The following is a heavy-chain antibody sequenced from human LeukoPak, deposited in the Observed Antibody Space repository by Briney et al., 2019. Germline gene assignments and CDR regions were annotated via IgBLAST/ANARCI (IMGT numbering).Heavy chain of an antibody. J-gene: IGHJ4*02. V-gene: IGHV1-69-2*01. Sequence: GASVKVSCKASGYNFIEYYIHWVQKAPGKGLEWVGRIDPEDGETIYAERFQGRVTITADTSTDTAYMELRSLESEDTAVYYCAVWGSMGSYWGQGPLVIVSS. CDR3: AVWGSMGSY. D-gene: IGHD3-10*01. CDR1: GYNFIEYY. CDR2: IDPEDGET.